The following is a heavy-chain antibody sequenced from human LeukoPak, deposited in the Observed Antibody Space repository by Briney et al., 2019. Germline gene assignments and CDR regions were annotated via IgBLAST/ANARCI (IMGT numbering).Heavy chain of an antibody. CDR1: GFTFSDYT. D-gene: IGHD3-16*02. V-gene: IGHV3-21*01. J-gene: IGHJ6*03. CDR2: ISSSTSYI. CDR3: APRIDMDV. Sequence: GGSLRLSCAASGFTFSDYTMNWVRQAPGKGLEWVSSISSSTSYIYYADSVKGRFTISRDNAKNSLYLQMNSLRAEDTAVYYCAPRIDMDVWGKGTTVTVSS.